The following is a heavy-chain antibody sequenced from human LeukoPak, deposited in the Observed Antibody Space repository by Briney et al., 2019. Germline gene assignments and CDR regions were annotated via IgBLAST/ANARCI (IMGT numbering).Heavy chain of an antibody. CDR3: ARDQMGRGSYWFDY. J-gene: IGHJ4*02. CDR1: GFTFSSYG. V-gene: IGHV3-23*03. Sequence: GGSLRLSCAASGFTFSSYGMSWVRQAPGKGLEWVSVIYSGGGTYYADSVKGRFTISRDNAKNSLYLQMNSLRAEDTALYYCARDQMGRGSYWFDYWGQGTLVTVSS. D-gene: IGHD1-26*01. CDR2: IYSGGGT.